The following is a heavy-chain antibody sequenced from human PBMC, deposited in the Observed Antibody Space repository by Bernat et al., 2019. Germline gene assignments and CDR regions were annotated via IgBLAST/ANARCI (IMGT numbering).Heavy chain of an antibody. V-gene: IGHV3-64*01. D-gene: IGHD2-15*01. Sequence: VQLVESGGGLVQPGGSLRLSCAASGFTFSSYAMHWVRQAPGKGLEYVSAISSNGGSTYYANSVKGRFTISRDNSKNTLYLQMGSLRAEDMAVYYCARAVVYCSGGSCYSGYFDYWGQGTLVTVSS. J-gene: IGHJ4*02. CDR1: GFTFSSYA. CDR2: ISSNGGST. CDR3: ARAVVYCSGGSCYSGYFDY.